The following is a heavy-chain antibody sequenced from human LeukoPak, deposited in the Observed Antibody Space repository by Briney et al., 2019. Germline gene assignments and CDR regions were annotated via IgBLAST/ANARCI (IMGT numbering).Heavy chain of an antibody. Sequence: PGGSLRLSCAASGFTFSSYATHWVRQAPGKGLEYVSAISSNGGSTYYANSVKGRFTISRDNSKNTLYLQMGSLRAEDMAVYYCARGSGSYFYYFDYWGQGTLVTVSS. D-gene: IGHD1-26*01. CDR2: ISSNGGST. CDR1: GFTFSSYA. J-gene: IGHJ4*02. CDR3: ARGSGSYFYYFDY. V-gene: IGHV3-64*01.